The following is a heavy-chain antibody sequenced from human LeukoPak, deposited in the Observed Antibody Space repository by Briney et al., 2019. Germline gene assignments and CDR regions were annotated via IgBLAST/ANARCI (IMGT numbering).Heavy chain of an antibody. J-gene: IGHJ4*02. V-gene: IGHV3-33*01. CDR2: IWYDGSNK. CDR1: GFTFSSYG. CDR3: ARETYLAPAVN. Sequence: PPGGSLRLSCAASGFTFSSYGMHWVRQAPGKGLGWVAVIWYDGSNKYYADSVKGRFTISRDNSKNTLYLQMNSLRAEDTAVYYCARETYLAPAVNWGQGTLVTVSS. D-gene: IGHD2-2*01.